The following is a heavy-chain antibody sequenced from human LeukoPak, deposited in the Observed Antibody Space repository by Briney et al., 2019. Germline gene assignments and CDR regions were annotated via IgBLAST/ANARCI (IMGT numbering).Heavy chain of an antibody. J-gene: IGHJ4*02. CDR1: GYTFICFC. V-gene: IGHV1-18*01. D-gene: IGHD5-12*01. CDR3: ARDSGYSCYDHFDY. CDR2: ISPYNGNT. Sequence: ASVKVSCKGSGYTFICFCISWVRQAPGQGLGWMGWISPYNGNTNYAQKLQGRVTLTTNTSASTAYMEVRSLRSDDTAVYYCARDSGYSCYDHFDYWSQGTLVTVSS.